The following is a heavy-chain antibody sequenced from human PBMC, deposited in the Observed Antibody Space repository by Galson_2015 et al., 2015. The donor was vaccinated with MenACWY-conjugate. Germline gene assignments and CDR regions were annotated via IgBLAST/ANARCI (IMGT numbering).Heavy chain of an antibody. Sequence: WAISGDSVSSDSAAWNWFRQSPSRGLEWLGRTYYRSKWYSEYALSVRSRIRVSPDTSNNRFSLQLNSLTLEDTAVYYCVRGYCSGATCPVVFDPWGQGTVVTVSS. CDR1: GDSVSSDSAA. CDR2: TYYRSKWYS. CDR3: VRGYCSGATCPVVFDP. J-gene: IGHJ5*02. D-gene: IGHD2-15*01. V-gene: IGHV6-1*01.